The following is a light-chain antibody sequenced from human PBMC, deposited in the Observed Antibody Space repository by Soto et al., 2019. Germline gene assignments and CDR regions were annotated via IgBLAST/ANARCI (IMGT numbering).Light chain of an antibody. J-gene: IGKJ1*01. CDR2: DAS. V-gene: IGKV3-20*01. Sequence: EIVLTQSPGTLSLSPGERATLSCRASQSVSSNYLAWYQQKPGQAPRLLMYDASSRATGIPDRFSGSGSGTDFTLTISSLQPDDFATYYCQHYNSYSEAFGQGTKVELK. CDR1: QSVSSNY. CDR3: QHYNSYSEA.